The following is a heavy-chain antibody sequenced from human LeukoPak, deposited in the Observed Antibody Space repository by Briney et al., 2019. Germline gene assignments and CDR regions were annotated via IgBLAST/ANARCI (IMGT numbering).Heavy chain of an antibody. CDR2: INHSGST. Sequence: PSETLSLTCAVYGGSFSGYYWSWIRQPPGKGLEWIGEINHSGSTNYNPSLKSRVIISVDTSKNQFSLKLSSVTAADTAVYYCARASGMVRGVTRKNDYWGQGTLVTVSS. CDR3: ARASGMVRGVTRKNDY. CDR1: GGSFSGYY. D-gene: IGHD3-10*01. J-gene: IGHJ4*02. V-gene: IGHV4-34*01.